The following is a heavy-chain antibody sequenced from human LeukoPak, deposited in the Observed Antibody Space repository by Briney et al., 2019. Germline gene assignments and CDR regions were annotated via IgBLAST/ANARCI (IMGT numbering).Heavy chain of an antibody. CDR2: ISSSSSTI. D-gene: IGHD2-2*01. Sequence: SGGSLRLSCAASGFTFSSYSMDWVRQAPGKGLEWVSYISSSSSTIYYADSVKGRFTISRDNAKNSLYLQMNSLRAEDTAVYYCARAGYCSSTSCFDYWGQGTLVTVSS. CDR1: GFTFSSYS. V-gene: IGHV3-48*01. J-gene: IGHJ4*02. CDR3: ARAGYCSSTSCFDY.